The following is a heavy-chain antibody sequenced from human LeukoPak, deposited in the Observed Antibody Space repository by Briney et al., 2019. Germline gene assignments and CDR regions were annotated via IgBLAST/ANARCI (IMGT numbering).Heavy chain of an antibody. CDR2: ISYDGSNK. V-gene: IGHV3-30-3*01. CDR3: ARSYDFWSYFDY. D-gene: IGHD3-3*01. J-gene: IGHJ4*02. CDR1: GFTFSSYA. Sequence: PGRSLRLSCAASGFTFSSYAMHWVRQAPGKGLEWVAVISYDGSNKYYADSVKGRFTISRDDSKNTLYLQMNSLRAEDTAVYYCARSYDFWSYFDYWGQGTLVTVSS.